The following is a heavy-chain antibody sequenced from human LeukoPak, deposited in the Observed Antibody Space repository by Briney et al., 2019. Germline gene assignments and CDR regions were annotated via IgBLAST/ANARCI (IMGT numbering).Heavy chain of an antibody. CDR1: GFTVSSNY. CDR2: IYSGGST. J-gene: IGHJ4*02. V-gene: IGHV3-53*01. D-gene: IGHD3-22*01. Sequence: GGSLRLSCAASGFTVSSNYMSWVRQAPGKGLEWVSVIYSGGSTYYADSVKGRFTISRDNSKNTLYPQMNSLRAEDTAVYYCARGDKWLTYYFDYWGQGTLVTVSS. CDR3: ARGDKWLTYYFDY.